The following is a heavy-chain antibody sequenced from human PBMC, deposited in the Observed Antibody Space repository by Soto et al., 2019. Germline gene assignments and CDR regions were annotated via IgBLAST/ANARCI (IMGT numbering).Heavy chain of an antibody. V-gene: IGHV3-23*01. CDR2: ISGSGGST. CDR3: ATADRSNWFDP. Sequence: GGFLRLSCAASGFTFSSYAMSWVRQAPGKGLEWVSAISGSGGSTYYADSVKGRFTISRDNSKNTLYLQMNSLRAEDTAVYYCATADRSNWFDPWGQGTLVTVSS. J-gene: IGHJ5*02. CDR1: GFTFSSYA.